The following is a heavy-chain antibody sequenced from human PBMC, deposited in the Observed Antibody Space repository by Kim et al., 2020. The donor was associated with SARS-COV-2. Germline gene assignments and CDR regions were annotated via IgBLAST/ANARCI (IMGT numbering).Heavy chain of an antibody. CDR2: INSDGSTT. CDR3: ASRRYTGTYYYFDS. J-gene: IGHJ4*02. Sequence: GGSLRLSCAASGFTFSSYWMHWVRQAPGKGLVWVSRINSDGSTTNYADSVKGRLTISRDNAKNTLYLQMNSLRAEDTAVYYCASRRYTGTYYYFDSWGQGTLVVVSS. D-gene: IGHD1-26*01. V-gene: IGHV3-74*01. CDR1: GFTFSSYW.